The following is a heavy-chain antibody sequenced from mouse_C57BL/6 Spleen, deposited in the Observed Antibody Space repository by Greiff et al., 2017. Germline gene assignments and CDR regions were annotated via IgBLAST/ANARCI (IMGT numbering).Heavy chain of an antibody. V-gene: IGHV1-82*01. J-gene: IGHJ4*01. CDR1: GYAFSSSW. CDR3: ALYDYDDAMDY. CDR2: IYPGDGDT. D-gene: IGHD2-4*01. Sequence: QVQLQQSGPELVKPGASVKISCKASGYAFSSSWMNWVKQRPGKGLEWIGRIYPGDGDTNYNGKFKGKATLTADKSSSTAYMQLSSLTSEDSAVYFCALYDYDDAMDYWGQGTSVTVSS.